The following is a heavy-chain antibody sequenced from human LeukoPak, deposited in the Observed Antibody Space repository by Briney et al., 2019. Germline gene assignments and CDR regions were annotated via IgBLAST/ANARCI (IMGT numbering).Heavy chain of an antibody. D-gene: IGHD5-12*01. CDR3: ARVHSGYDFFDY. CDR2: INPNSGGT. Sequence: ASVKVSCKASGYTFTGYYMHWVRQAPGQGLEWMGWINPNSGGTNYAQKFQGRVTMTRDTTISTAYMELSRLRSDDTAVYYCARVHSGYDFFDYWGQGTLVTVSS. J-gene: IGHJ4*02. V-gene: IGHV1-2*02. CDR1: GYTFTGYY.